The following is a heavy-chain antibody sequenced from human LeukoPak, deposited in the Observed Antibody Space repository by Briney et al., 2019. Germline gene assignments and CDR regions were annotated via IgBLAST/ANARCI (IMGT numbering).Heavy chain of an antibody. Sequence: ASVEVSCKASGYTFTSYGISWVRQAPGQGLEWMGWISAYNGNTNYAQKLQGRVTMTTDTSTSTAYMELRSLRSDDTAVYYCARVPGSVSYYYYYGMDVWGQGTTVTVSS. J-gene: IGHJ6*02. D-gene: IGHD3-16*02. CDR1: GYTFTSYG. V-gene: IGHV1-18*01. CDR3: ARVPGSVSYYYYYGMDV. CDR2: ISAYNGNT.